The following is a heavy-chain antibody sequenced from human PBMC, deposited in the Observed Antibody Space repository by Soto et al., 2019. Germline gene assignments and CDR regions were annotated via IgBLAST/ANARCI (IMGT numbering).Heavy chain of an antibody. J-gene: IGHJ6*03. CDR3: ARHGPRPYYYYYMDV. Sequence: SETLSLTCTVSGGSISSYYWSWIRQPPGKGLEWIGYIYYSGSTNYNPSLKSRVTISVDTSKNQFSLKLSSVNAADTAGYYCARHGPRPYYYYYMDVWGKGTTVTVSS. CDR2: IYYSGST. CDR1: GGSISSYY. V-gene: IGHV4-59*08.